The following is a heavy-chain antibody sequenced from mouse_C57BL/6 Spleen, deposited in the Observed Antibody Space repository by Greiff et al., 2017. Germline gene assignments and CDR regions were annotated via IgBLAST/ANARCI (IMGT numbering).Heavy chain of an antibody. Sequence: QVQLQQSGAELVTPGASVKISCKASGYAFSSYWMNWVKQRPGKGLEWIGQIYPGDGDTNYNGKCKGKATLTADKSSSTAYMQLSSLTSEDSAVYFCASSYGGSYFDYWGQGTTRTVSS. CDR3: ASSYGGSYFDY. CDR2: IYPGDGDT. J-gene: IGHJ2*01. CDR1: GYAFSSYW. D-gene: IGHD2-12*01. V-gene: IGHV1-80*01.